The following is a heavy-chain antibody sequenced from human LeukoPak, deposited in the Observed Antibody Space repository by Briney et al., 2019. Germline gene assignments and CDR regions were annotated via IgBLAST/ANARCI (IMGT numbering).Heavy chain of an antibody. CDR3: ARAYYDFWSGYQFDY. Sequence: PSETLSLTCAVYGGSFSGYYWSWIRQPPGKGLEWIGEINHSGSTNYNPSLKSLVTISVDTSKNQFSLKLSSVTAADTAVYYCARAYYDFWSGYQFDYWGQGTLVTVSS. V-gene: IGHV4-34*01. J-gene: IGHJ4*02. D-gene: IGHD3-3*01. CDR2: INHSGST. CDR1: GGSFSGYY.